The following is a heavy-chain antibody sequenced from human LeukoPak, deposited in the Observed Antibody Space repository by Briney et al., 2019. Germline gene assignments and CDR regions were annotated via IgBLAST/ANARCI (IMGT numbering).Heavy chain of an antibody. J-gene: IGHJ4*02. V-gene: IGHV1-18*01. CDR3: ARDFSRLMATIPFDS. Sequence: GASVKVSCKASGYTFTSYGISWVRQAPGQGLEWMGWISAYNGNTNYAQKLQGRVTMTTDTSTSTAYMELRSLRSDDTAVYYCARDFSRLMATIPFDSWGQGTLVTVSS. CDR2: ISAYNGNT. D-gene: IGHD5-24*01. CDR1: GYTFTSYG.